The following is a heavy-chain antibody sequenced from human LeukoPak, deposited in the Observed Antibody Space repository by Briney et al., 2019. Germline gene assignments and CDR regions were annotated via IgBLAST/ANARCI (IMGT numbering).Heavy chain of an antibody. CDR3: ALKGFWGGRNAYDS. J-gene: IGHJ3*02. Sequence: ASVKVSCKASGYTFTNYYMHGVRQAPGQEREGMGAINPSGGSTSYPQKLQGRVTMTRDTSTSTVYMELSSLRSEDTAVYYCALKGFWGGRNAYDSWGKGTMVTV. CDR1: GYTFTNYY. D-gene: IGHD3-3*01. CDR2: INPSGGST. V-gene: IGHV1-46*03.